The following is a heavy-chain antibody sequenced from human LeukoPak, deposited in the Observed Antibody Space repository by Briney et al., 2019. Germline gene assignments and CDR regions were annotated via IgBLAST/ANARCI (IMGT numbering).Heavy chain of an antibody. Sequence: GGSLRLSCAASGFSFSSTWMHWVRQVPGKGLVWVSRINSDGSTIYADSVKGRFTISRDNSKNTLYLQMNSLRAEDTAVYYCAKGNYNYDSSGHTALDYWGQGTLVTVSS. CDR1: GFSFSSTW. J-gene: IGHJ4*02. V-gene: IGHV3-74*01. CDR3: AKGNYNYDSSGHTALDY. CDR2: INSDGST. D-gene: IGHD3-22*01.